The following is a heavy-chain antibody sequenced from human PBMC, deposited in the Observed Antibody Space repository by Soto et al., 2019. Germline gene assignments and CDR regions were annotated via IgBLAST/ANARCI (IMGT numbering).Heavy chain of an antibody. D-gene: IGHD2-21*02. J-gene: IGHJ4*02. Sequence: GASVKVSYKTSGYLFTDYSIHWVRQAPGQGLEWMGIISLYHHSTSYAQKFQGRLTVTADTSTTTVYMDLSSLTSEDSAVYWCARELYSCGGDCPYYMDYWGQGTLFTVSS. V-gene: IGHV1-46*01. CDR1: GYLFTDYS. CDR3: ARELYSCGGDCPYYMDY. CDR2: ISLYHHST.